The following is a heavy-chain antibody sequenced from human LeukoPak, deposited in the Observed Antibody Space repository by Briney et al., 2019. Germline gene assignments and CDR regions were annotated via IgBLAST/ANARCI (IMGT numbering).Heavy chain of an antibody. Sequence: PSETLSLTCTVSGGSISTYYWSWIRQPPGKGLEWIGYIYYSGSTNYNPSLKSRVTISVDTSKNQFSLKLSSVTAADTAVFYCARPVAGTVDAFEIWGQGTMVTVSS. V-gene: IGHV4-59*08. CDR3: ARPVAGTVDAFEI. D-gene: IGHD6-19*01. CDR1: GGSISTYY. CDR2: IYYSGST. J-gene: IGHJ3*02.